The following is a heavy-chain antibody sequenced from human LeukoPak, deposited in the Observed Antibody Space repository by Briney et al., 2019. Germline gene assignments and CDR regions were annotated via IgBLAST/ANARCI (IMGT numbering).Heavy chain of an antibody. Sequence: GGPLRLSCAASGFTFSTYVMSWVRQAPGKGLEWVSGISGSGDNTYYADSVKGRFAISRDNSKNTLYLQMNSLRAEDTAVYYCAKGSGYDTDFDYWGQGTLVSVSS. V-gene: IGHV3-23*01. J-gene: IGHJ4*02. CDR3: AKGSGYDTDFDY. CDR1: GFTFSTYV. CDR2: ISGSGDNT. D-gene: IGHD5-12*01.